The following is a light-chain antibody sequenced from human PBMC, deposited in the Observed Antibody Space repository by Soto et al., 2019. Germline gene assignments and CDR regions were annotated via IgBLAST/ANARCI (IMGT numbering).Light chain of an antibody. CDR3: QQYNSYPWT. J-gene: IGKJ1*01. Sequence: DIQMTQSPSTLSASVGDRVTITCRASQSISSWLAWYQQKPGKAPKLLIYKASSLGSGVPSMFSGSGLGTEFTLTISSLQPDDFATYYCQQYNSYPWTFGHGTKVEIK. CDR2: KAS. CDR1: QSISSW. V-gene: IGKV1-5*03.